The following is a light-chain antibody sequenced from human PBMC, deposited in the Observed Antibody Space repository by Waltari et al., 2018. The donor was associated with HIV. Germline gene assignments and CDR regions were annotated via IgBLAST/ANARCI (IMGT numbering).Light chain of an antibody. J-gene: IGLJ2*01. CDR3: AAWDDSLSGRV. Sequence: QSVLTQPPSASGTPGQRVTLSCSGSSSTIGSNYVYWYQQHPGTAPKLLIYRNNQRPSGVPDRFSGSKSGTSASLAISGLRSEDEADYYCAAWDDSLSGRVFGGGTKLTVL. CDR1: SSTIGSNY. V-gene: IGLV1-47*01. CDR2: RNN.